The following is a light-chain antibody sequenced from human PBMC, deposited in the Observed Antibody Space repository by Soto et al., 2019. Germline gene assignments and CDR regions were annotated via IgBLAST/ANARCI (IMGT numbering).Light chain of an antibody. J-gene: IGKJ3*01. CDR2: GAS. Sequence: EIVMTQSPATLSVVPGERATLSCRASQSVSSTYLAWYQQKAGQAPRLLIYGASSRATGIPDRFSGSGSGTDFTLTISRLEPEDFAVYYCQQYGSSPVTFGPGAKVDIK. V-gene: IGKV3-20*01. CDR1: QSVSSTY. CDR3: QQYGSSPVT.